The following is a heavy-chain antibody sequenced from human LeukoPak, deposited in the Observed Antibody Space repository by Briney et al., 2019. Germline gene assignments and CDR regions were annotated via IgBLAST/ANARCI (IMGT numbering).Heavy chain of an antibody. CDR2: IYYSGTT. V-gene: IGHV4-59*01. Sequence: SETLSLTCTVSGGSISSYYWSWIRQPPGKGLEWIGYIYYSGTTTYNPSLKSRVTISLDTSKKQFSLKLSSVTAADTAVYYCARGGKWLSSFDYWGQGTLVTVSS. D-gene: IGHD3-22*01. CDR3: ARGGKWLSSFDY. J-gene: IGHJ4*02. CDR1: GGSISSYY.